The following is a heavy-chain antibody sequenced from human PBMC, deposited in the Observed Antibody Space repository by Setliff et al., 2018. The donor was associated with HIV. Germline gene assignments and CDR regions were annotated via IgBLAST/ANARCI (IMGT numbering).Heavy chain of an antibody. D-gene: IGHD5-12*01. CDR2: VYYTGST. CDR1: GGSISTATFY. Sequence: NPSETLSLTCTVSGGSISTATFYWNWIRQPPGEALEWLGIVYYTGSTNYNPSLKSRVAMSVDTSRNQFSLKLTSVIAADTAVYFCATTVDIVTTDDFWGQGILVTVSS. CDR3: ATTVDIVTTDDF. V-gene: IGHV4-39*01. J-gene: IGHJ4*02.